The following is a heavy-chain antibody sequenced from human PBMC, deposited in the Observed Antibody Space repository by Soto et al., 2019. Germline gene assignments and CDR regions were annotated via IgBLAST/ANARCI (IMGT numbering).Heavy chain of an antibody. CDR2: IYYSGST. Sequence: SETLSLTCTVSGGSSSSSSYYWGWIRQPPGKGLEWIGSIYYSGSTYYNPSLKSRVTISVDTSKNQFSLKLSSVTAADTAVYYCARELRDTIFGVATNWFDPWGQGTLVTVS. J-gene: IGHJ5*02. V-gene: IGHV4-39*07. D-gene: IGHD3-3*01. CDR3: ARELRDTIFGVATNWFDP. CDR1: GGSSSSSSYY.